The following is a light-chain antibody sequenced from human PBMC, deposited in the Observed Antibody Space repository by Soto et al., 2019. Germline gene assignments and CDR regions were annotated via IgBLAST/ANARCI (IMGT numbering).Light chain of an antibody. CDR1: QSVGSY. J-gene: IGKJ1*01. V-gene: IGKV3-11*01. Sequence: EIVLTQSPATPSLSPGERATLSCRASQSVGSYFAWYQQKPGQAPRLLIYDASKRATGIPARFRGSGSGTNFTLTISSLESEDFAVYYCQQRSNWPLTCGQGTKVDIK. CDR2: DAS. CDR3: QQRSNWPLT.